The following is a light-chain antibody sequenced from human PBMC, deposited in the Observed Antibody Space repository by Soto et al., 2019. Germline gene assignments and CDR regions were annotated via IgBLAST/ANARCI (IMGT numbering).Light chain of an antibody. CDR1: RSDVGGYKY. J-gene: IGLJ2*01. V-gene: IGLV2-11*01. Sequence: QSVLTQPRSVSGSPGQSVAISCTGSRSDVGGYKYVSWYQQFPGKAPKLIIYDVSRRPSGVPDRLSGSKSGNTASLTISGLQAEDEGDYYCCSYGGGRTPLGFGGGTKLTVL. CDR2: DVS. CDR3: CSYGGGRTPLG.